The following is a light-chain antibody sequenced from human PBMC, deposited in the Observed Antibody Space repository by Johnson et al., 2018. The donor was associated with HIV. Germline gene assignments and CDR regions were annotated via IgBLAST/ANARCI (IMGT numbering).Light chain of an antibody. CDR3: GTWDTSLSAGGV. CDR2: DNN. CDR1: SSNIGDNY. J-gene: IGLJ1*01. Sequence: QSVLTQPPSVSAAPGQKVTISCSGSSSNIGDNYVSWYQQFPETAPKLLIYDNNKRPSGIPDRFSGSKSGTSATLGITGLQTGDEADYYCGTWDTSLSAGGVFVTGTKVTVL. V-gene: IGLV1-51*01.